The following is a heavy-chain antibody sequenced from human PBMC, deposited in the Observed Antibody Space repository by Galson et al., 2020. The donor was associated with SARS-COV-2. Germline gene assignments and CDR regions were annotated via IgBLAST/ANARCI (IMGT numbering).Heavy chain of an antibody. V-gene: IGHV3-48*04. CDR1: GFTFSSYS. CDR3: ARDAAYYDILTGPGPDDY. J-gene: IGHJ4*02. D-gene: IGHD3-9*01. Sequence: GGSLRLSCAASGFTFSSYSMNWVRQAPGKGLEWVSYISSSSSTIYYADSVKGRFTISRDNAKNSLYLQMNSLRAEDTAVYYCARDAAYYDILTGPGPDDYWGQGTLVTVSS. CDR2: ISSSSSTI.